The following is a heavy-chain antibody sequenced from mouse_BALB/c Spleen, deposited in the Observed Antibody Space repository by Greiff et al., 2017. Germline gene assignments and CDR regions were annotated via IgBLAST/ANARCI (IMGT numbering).Heavy chain of an antibody. CDR2: ISYSGST. D-gene: IGHD2-4*01. CDR3: ASLYDYDDYFDY. CDR1: GYSITSDYA. V-gene: IGHV3-2*02. Sequence: EVKLMESGPGLVKPSQSLSLTCTVTGYSITSDYAWNWIRQFPGNKLEWMGYISYSGSTSYNPSLKSRISITRDTSKNQFFLQLNSVTTEDTATYYCASLYDYDDYFDYWGQGTTLTVSS. J-gene: IGHJ2*01.